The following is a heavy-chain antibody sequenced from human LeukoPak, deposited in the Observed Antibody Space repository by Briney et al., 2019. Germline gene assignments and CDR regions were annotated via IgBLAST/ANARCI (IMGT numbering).Heavy chain of an antibody. CDR3: ATIPSTELNAY. J-gene: IGHJ4*02. V-gene: IGHV3-21*01. CDR1: GLTFSSYS. Sequence: GGSLRLSCAASGLTFSSYSMNWVRQAPGKGLEWLSSISSSSSYIYYADSVRGRFTISRDNAKNSLYLQMNSLRADDTAVYFCATIPSTELNAYWGQGTLVTVSA. CDR2: ISSSSSYI. D-gene: IGHD2-21*01.